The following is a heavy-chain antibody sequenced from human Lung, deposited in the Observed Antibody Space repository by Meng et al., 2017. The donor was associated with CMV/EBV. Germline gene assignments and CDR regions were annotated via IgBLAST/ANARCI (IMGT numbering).Heavy chain of an antibody. CDR1: GFTFRTSW. CDR3: ARDPGFGALDF. Sequence: GEXXKISCAASGFTFRTSWMSWVRQAPGRGLEWVANIKHDGSEEYYVDSLTGRFTISRDNAKNSLYLQMNSLRAEDTALYYCARDPGFGALDFWAQGSLVIGAS. V-gene: IGHV3-7*01. CDR2: IKHDGSEE. D-gene: IGHD3-10*01. J-gene: IGHJ4*02.